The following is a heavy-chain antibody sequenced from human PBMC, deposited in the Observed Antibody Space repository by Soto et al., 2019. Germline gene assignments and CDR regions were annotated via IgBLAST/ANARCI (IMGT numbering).Heavy chain of an antibody. CDR1: GGSISSYY. J-gene: IGHJ2*01. V-gene: IGHV4-59*01. D-gene: IGHD2-8*01. Sequence: QVQLQESGPGLVKPSETLSLTCTVSGGSISSYYWSWIRQPPGKGLEWIGYIYYSGSTNYNPSLKSRLTRSVDTSKNQFSLRLSSVTAADTAVYSGARGSRDAVFFSWYFDLWGRGPLVTVSS. CDR2: IYYSGST. CDR3: ARGSRDAVFFSWYFDL.